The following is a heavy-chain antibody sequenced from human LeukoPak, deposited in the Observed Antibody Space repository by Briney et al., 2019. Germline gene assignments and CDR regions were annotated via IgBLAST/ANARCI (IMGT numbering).Heavy chain of an antibody. CDR3: ARDQRGTTGTFFSEFDY. V-gene: IGHV3-48*01. D-gene: IGHD1-1*01. CDR1: GFTFSSYS. Sequence: GGSLRLSCAASGFTFSSYSMNWVRQAPGKVLGWGSYICSSSSTTHYTDSVKGRFTISRDNANNSLYLQMIGLRAEDTAVYHCARDQRGTTGTFFSEFDYWGLGTLVTVSS. CDR2: ICSSSSTT. J-gene: IGHJ4*02.